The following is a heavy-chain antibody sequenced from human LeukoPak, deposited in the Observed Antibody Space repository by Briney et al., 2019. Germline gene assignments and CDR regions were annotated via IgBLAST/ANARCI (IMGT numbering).Heavy chain of an antibody. CDR1: GGSISSSNW. Sequence: PSETLSLTCAVSGGSISSSNWWSWVRQPPGKGLEWIGEIYHSGSTNYNPSLKSRVTISVDTSKNQFSLKLSSVTAADTAVYYCARGHSYYDNSGYSGIDYWGQGTLITVSS. CDR3: ARGHSYYDNSGYSGIDY. J-gene: IGHJ4*02. CDR2: IYHSGST. V-gene: IGHV4-4*02. D-gene: IGHD3-22*01.